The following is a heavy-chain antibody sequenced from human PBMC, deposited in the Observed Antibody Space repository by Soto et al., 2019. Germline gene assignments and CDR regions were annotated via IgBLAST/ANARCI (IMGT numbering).Heavy chain of an antibody. D-gene: IGHD3-10*01. J-gene: IGHJ4*02. V-gene: IGHV3-21*01. CDR2: ISSSSSYI. Sequence: GGPLRLSSTASGFKFVCPSMNCGPQAEGGGLEWVSSISSSSSYIYYADSVKGRFTISRDNAKNSLYLQMNSLRAEDTAVYYCARESAPPYGSGSYPFAYWGQGPLVTVSS. CDR1: GFKFVCPS. CDR3: ARESAPPYGSGSYPFAY.